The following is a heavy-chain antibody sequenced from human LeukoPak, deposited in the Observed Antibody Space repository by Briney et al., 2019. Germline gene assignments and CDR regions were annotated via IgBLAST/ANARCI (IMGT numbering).Heavy chain of an antibody. D-gene: IGHD2-21*02. J-gene: IGHJ6*02. V-gene: IGHV4-34*01. CDR2: ISHSGST. CDR3: AGEYCGGDCSLYYYYGMDV. Sequence: PSETLSLTCAVYGGSFSGYYWSWIRQPPGKGLEWIGEISHSGSTNYNPSLKSRVTISVDTSKNQFSLKLSSVTAADTAVYYCAGEYCGGDCSLYYYYGMDVWAKGPRSPSP. CDR1: GGSFSGYY.